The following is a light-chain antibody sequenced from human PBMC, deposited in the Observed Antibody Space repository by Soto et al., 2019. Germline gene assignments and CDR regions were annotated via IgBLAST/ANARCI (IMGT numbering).Light chain of an antibody. CDR3: QQYVSSQT. V-gene: IGKV3-20*01. CDR2: GAY. CDR1: QSVSSSY. Sequence: EIVLTQSPGTLSLSPGEIATPSCRASQSVSSSYLAWYQQKPGQAPRLLIYGAYSRATGIPDRFSGSGSGTDFPLTISRLDPEDFAVYYCQQYVSSQTFGQGTKVEIK. J-gene: IGKJ1*01.